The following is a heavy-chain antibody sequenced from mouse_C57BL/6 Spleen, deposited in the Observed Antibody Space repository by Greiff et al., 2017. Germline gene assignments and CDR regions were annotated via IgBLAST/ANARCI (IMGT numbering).Heavy chain of an antibody. CDR1: GFTFSDYG. V-gene: IGHV5-17*01. CDR2: ISSGSSTI. Sequence: EVKLVESGGGLVKPGGSLKLSCAASGFTFSDYGMHWVRQAPEKGLEWVAYISSGSSTIYYVDTVKGRFTISRDNAKNTLFLQMTSLRSADTSMYYCAGGGRGFAYWGQGTLVTVSA. J-gene: IGHJ3*01. CDR3: AGGGRGFAY.